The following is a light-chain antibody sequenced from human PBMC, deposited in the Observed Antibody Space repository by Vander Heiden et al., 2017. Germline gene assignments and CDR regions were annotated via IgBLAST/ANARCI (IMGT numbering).Light chain of an antibody. CDR3: STWDDSLKGMV. CDR1: RSNIGGNI. CDR2: NTN. J-gene: IGLJ2*01. Sequence: QSVLTQSPSASGTPGHRVTMSCSGTRSNIGGNIVNWYQHLPGAAPKLLIFNTNQRPSGVPDRFSGSKSGTSASLAISGLQSEDEADYYCSTWDDSLKGMVFGGGTKLTVL. V-gene: IGLV1-44*01.